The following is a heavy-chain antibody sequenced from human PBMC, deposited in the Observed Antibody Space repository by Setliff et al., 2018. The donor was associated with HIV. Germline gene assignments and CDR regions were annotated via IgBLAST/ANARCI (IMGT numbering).Heavy chain of an antibody. CDR2: INHSGST. CDR1: GGSFSSYY. CDR3: ARVSPPADNYFYYYMDI. D-gene: IGHD3-9*01. V-gene: IGHV4-34*01. J-gene: IGHJ6*03. Sequence: SETLSLTCAVYGGSFSSYYWSWIRQPPGKGLEWIGEINHSGSTNYNPSLKSRVTISVDTSKNQFSLKLSPVTAADTALYYCARVSPPADNYFYYYMDIWGKGTTVTVSS.